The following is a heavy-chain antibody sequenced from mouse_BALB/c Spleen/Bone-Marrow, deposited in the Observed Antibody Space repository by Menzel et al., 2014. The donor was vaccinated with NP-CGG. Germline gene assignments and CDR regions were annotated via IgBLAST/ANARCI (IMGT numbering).Heavy chain of an antibody. CDR1: GFTFSSYG. Sequence: EVNVVESGGGLVQPGGSLKLSCAASGFTFSSYGMSWVRQTPDKRLELVATINSSGGSTYYPDSVKGRFTISRDNAKNTLYLQMSSLKSEDTAMYYCARDDVWYAMDYWGQGTSVTVSS. V-gene: IGHV5-6-3*01. CDR3: ARDDVWYAMDY. J-gene: IGHJ4*01. CDR2: INSSGGST.